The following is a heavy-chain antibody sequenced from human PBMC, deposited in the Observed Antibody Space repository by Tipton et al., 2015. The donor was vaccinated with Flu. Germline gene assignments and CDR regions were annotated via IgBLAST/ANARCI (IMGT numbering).Heavy chain of an antibody. J-gene: IGHJ4*02. D-gene: IGHD6-19*01. CDR2: IFYSGST. V-gene: IGHV4-39*01. CDR1: GGSISTSDYY. Sequence: TLSLTCTVSGGSISTSDYYWGWIRQPPGRGLEWIGSIFYSGSTFYNTSLRSRGTVSVDTSNNQFSLNLRSVTAADTAVYYCARHYFYSRGWYYFDDWGQGALVTVSS. CDR3: ARHYFYSRGWYYFDD.